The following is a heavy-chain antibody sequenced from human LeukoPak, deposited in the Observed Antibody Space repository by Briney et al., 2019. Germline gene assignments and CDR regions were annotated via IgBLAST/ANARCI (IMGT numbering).Heavy chain of an antibody. V-gene: IGHV4-39*01. D-gene: IGHD2-2*01. CDR2: IYYSGST. CDR1: GASISRSSYY. J-gene: IGHJ5*02. CDR3: ARHLVTDVVVVPAAYWFDP. Sequence: SETLSLTCTVSGASISRSSYYWGWIRQPPGKGLEWIGSIYYSGSTYYNPSLKSRVAISVDTSKNQFSLKVSSVSAADTAPYYCARHLVTDVVVVPAAYWFDPWGQGTLVTVSS.